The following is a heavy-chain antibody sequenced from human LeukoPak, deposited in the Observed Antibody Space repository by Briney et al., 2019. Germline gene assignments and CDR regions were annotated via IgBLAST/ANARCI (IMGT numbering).Heavy chain of an antibody. J-gene: IGHJ4*02. CDR3: TTEIFGVVAPFDY. CDR2: IRSKIYGGTP. Sequence: GGSLRLSCTASGLTFGDYAMTWVRQAPGKGLEWVGFIRSKIYGGTPEYAASVEGRFTISRDDSKNTLYLQMNSLKTEDTAVYYCTTEIFGVVAPFDYWGQGTLVTVSS. D-gene: IGHD3-3*01. CDR1: GLTFGDYA. V-gene: IGHV3-49*04.